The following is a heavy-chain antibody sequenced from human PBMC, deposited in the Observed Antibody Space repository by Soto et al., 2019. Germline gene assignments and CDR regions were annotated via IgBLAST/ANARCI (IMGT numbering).Heavy chain of an antibody. CDR2: IYYSGST. V-gene: IGHV4-31*03. D-gene: IGHD2-2*01. J-gene: IGHJ4*02. CDR1: GGAISSGGYY. Sequence: SETLSLTCTVSGGAISSGGYYWSWIRQHPGKVLEWIVYIYYSGSTYYNPSLKSRVTISLDTSNNQFSLKLSSVTAADTAVYYCAIRDAYNFFDYWGQGTLVTVSS. CDR3: AIRDAYNFFDY.